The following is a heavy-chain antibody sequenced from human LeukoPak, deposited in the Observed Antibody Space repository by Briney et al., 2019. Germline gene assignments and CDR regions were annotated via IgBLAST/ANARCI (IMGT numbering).Heavy chain of an antibody. D-gene: IGHD6-13*01. V-gene: IGHV4-59*01. Sequence: PSETLSLTCTVSGGSISSYYWSWIRQPPGKGLEWIGYIYYSGSTNYNPSLKSRVTISVDTSKNQFSLKLSSVTAADTAVYYCARGSSSGYSSPIDPWGQGTLVTVSS. CDR2: IYYSGST. CDR3: ARGSSSGYSSPIDP. J-gene: IGHJ5*02. CDR1: GGSISSYY.